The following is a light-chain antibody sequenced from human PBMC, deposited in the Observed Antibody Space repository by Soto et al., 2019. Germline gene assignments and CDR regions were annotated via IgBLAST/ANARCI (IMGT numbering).Light chain of an antibody. Sequence: DIQMTQSPSTLSASVGDRVTITCRASQSISSWLAWYQQKPGKAPYLLIFDASTLESGVPSRFSGSGSETDFTFTISSLQPEDIATYYCQQYDNLPLTFGGGTKVDIK. J-gene: IGKJ4*01. CDR1: QSISSW. CDR2: DAS. CDR3: QQYDNLPLT. V-gene: IGKV1-5*01.